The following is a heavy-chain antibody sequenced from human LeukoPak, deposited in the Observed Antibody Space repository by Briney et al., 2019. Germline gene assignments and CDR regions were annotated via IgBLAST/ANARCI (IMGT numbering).Heavy chain of an antibody. CDR1: GYTFTGYY. D-gene: IGHD2-15*01. CDR2: INPSGGST. Sequence: ASVKVSCKASGYTFTGYYMHWVRQAPGQGLEWMGIINPSGGSTSYAQKFQGRVTMTRDMSTSTVYMELSSLRSEDTAVYYCARGYCSGGSCSKFDSFDYWGQGTLVTVSS. CDR3: ARGYCSGGSCSKFDSFDY. J-gene: IGHJ4*02. V-gene: IGHV1-46*01.